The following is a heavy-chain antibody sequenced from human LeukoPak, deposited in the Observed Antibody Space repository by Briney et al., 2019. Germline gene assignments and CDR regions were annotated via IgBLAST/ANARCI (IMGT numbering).Heavy chain of an antibody. V-gene: IGHV3-30*02. Sequence: GGSLRLSCAASGFTFSSYGMHWVRQAPGKGLEWVAFIRYDGSNKYYGDSVKGRFTISRDNSKNTLYLQMNSLRAEDTAVYYCARVRVEYSSSDYYMDVWGKGTTVTVSS. CDR3: ARVRVEYSSSDYYMDV. CDR2: IRYDGSNK. J-gene: IGHJ6*03. CDR1: GFTFSSYG. D-gene: IGHD6-6*01.